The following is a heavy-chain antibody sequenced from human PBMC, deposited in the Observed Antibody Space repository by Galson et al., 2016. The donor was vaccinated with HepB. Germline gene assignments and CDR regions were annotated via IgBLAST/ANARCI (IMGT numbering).Heavy chain of an antibody. Sequence: SLRLSCAASAFSFSSYWVTWVRQAPGKGLEWVANINKDGSEENYADSVKGRFTISRDNAKNSLYLQMNGLRAEDTAVYYCARGGWCYNDTSDDAGDFWGQGILVTVSS. V-gene: IGHV3-7*05. CDR2: INKDGSEE. J-gene: IGHJ4*02. CDR1: AFSFSSYW. D-gene: IGHD3-22*01. CDR3: ARGGWCYNDTSDDAGDF.